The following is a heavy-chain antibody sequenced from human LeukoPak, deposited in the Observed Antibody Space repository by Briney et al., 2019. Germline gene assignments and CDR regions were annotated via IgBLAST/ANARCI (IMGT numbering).Heavy chain of an antibody. CDR3: ARAQIAYSYGLFDY. CDR1: GGSITSTSFY. J-gene: IGHJ4*02. CDR2: IYYSGST. V-gene: IGHV4-39*07. Sequence: PSETLSLTCTVSGGSITSTSFYWGWIRQPPGKGLAWLGSIYYSGSTYDNPSLKSRVTISVDRSKNQFSLNLTSVTAADTAVYYCARAQIAYSYGLFDYWGQGTLVTVSS. D-gene: IGHD5-18*01.